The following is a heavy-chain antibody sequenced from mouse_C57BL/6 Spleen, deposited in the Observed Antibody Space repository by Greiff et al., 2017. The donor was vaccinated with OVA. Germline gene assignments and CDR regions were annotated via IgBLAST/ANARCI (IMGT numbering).Heavy chain of an antibody. CDR2: IDPSDSET. J-gene: IGHJ2*01. CDR1: GYTFTSYW. CDR3: AREGTLPYYFDY. V-gene: IGHV1-52*01. Sequence: QVQLQQPGAELVRPGSSVKLSCKASGYTFTSYWMHWVKQRPIQGLEWIGNIDPSDSETHYNQKFKDKATLTVDKSSSTAYMQLSSLTSEDSAVYYCAREGTLPYYFDYWGQGTTLTVSS. D-gene: IGHD2-10*01.